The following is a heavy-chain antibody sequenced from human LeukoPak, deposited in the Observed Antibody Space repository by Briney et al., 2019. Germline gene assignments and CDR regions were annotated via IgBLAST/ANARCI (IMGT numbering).Heavy chain of an antibody. CDR1: GFTFSTYW. CDR3: ARPGEGFDY. J-gene: IGHJ4*02. D-gene: IGHD3-10*01. CDR2: INSDGSTT. V-gene: IGHV3-74*01. Sequence: GGSLRLSCAASGFTFSTYWTHWVRRAPGKGLVWVSRINSDGSTTSYADSVKGRFTISRDNAKNTLYLQMNSLRVEDTAVYYCARPGEGFDYWGQGTLVTVSS.